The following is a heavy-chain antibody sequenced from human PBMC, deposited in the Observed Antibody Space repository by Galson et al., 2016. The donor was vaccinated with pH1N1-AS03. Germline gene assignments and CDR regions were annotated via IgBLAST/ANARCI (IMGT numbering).Heavy chain of an antibody. J-gene: IGHJ4*02. CDR3: TAVESGLDH. CDR1: EFTLSNVW. V-gene: IGHV3-15*01. Sequence: SLRLSCAASEFTLSNVWMSWVRQAPGRGLEWVGRIKSKTKRDRTDYAAPVKGRFSVSRDDSKNTLYLQMNSLKTEDTAVYYCTAVESGLDHWGQGTLVTVPS. CDR2: IKSKTKRDRT.